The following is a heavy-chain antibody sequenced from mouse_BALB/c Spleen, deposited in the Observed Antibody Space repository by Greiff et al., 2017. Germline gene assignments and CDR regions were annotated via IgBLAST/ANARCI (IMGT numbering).Heavy chain of an antibody. Sequence: EVQRVESGGGLVQPGGSRKLSCAASGFTFSSFGMHWVRQAPEKGLEWVAYISSGSSTIYYADTVKGRFTISRDNPKNTLFLQMTSLRSEDTAMYYCARWDYGSNFDYWGQGTTLTVSS. CDR3: ARWDYGSNFDY. CDR2: ISSGSSTI. D-gene: IGHD1-1*01. CDR1: GFTFSSFG. J-gene: IGHJ2*01. V-gene: IGHV5-17*02.